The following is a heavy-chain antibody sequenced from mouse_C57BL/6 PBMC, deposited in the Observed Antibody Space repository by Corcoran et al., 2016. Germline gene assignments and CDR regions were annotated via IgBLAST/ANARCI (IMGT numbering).Heavy chain of an antibody. Sequence: QVQLQQSGAELVRPGASVTLSCKASGYTFTDYEIHWVKQTPVHGLEWIGAIDPETGGTAYNQKFKGKAILTADKSSSTAYMELRSLTSEDSAVYYCTRLYYWFDYWGQGTTLTVSS. V-gene: IGHV1-15*01. J-gene: IGHJ2*01. D-gene: IGHD1-1*01. CDR3: TRLYYWFDY. CDR2: IDPETGGT. CDR1: GYTFTDYE.